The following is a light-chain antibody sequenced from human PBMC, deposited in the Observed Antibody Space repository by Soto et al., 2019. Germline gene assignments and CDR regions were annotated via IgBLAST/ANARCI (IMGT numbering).Light chain of an antibody. CDR2: EVS. CDR1: SSDVGGYNY. Sequence: QSALTQPASVSGSPGQSITSSCTGTSSDVGGYNYVSWYQQHPGKAPKLMIYEVSNRPSGVSNRFSGSKSGNTASLTISGLQAEDEADYYCSSYTSYSTLDVFGTGTKLTVL. CDR3: SSYTSYSTLDV. V-gene: IGLV2-14*01. J-gene: IGLJ1*01.